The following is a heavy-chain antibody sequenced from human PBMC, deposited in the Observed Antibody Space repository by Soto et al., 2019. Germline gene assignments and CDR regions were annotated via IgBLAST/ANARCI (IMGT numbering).Heavy chain of an antibody. J-gene: IGHJ4*02. Sequence: QVQLVQSRAEVKKPGSSVKVSCKASGGTFSSYAISWVRQAPGQGLEWMGGIIPIFGTANYAQKFQGRVTITADESTSTAYMELSSLRSEDTAVYYCARVGDGYNPILPSDYWGQGTLVTVSS. CDR2: IIPIFGTA. CDR1: GGTFSSYA. V-gene: IGHV1-69*12. CDR3: ARVGDGYNPILPSDY. D-gene: IGHD5-12*01.